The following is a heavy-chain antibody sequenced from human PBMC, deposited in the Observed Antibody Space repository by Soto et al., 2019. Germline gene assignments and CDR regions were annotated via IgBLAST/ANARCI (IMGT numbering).Heavy chain of an antibody. CDR2: IYYSGST. D-gene: IGHD3-3*01. J-gene: IGHJ5*02. CDR3: AIFGYDFWSGYTHNWFEP. Sequence: SETLSLTCTVSGGSISSYYWSWIRQPPGKGLEWIGYIYYSGSTNYNPSLKSRVTISVDTSKNQFSLKLSSVTAADTAVYYCAIFGYDFWSGYTHNWFEPWGQGTLVTVSS. V-gene: IGHV4-59*01. CDR1: GGSISSYY.